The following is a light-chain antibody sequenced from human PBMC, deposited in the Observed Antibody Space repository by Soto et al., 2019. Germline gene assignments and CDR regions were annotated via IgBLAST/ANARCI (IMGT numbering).Light chain of an antibody. CDR2: AAS. CDR1: QSISNY. CDR3: QQSYNTPRT. V-gene: IGKV1-39*01. Sequence: DIQMTQSPSSLSASVGDRVSITCRASQSISNYLNWYQQKPGKAPTVLIYAASSLQSGVPSRFSGSGSATDFTLTISSLQPEYFATYYCQQSYNTPRTFGQGTKV. J-gene: IGKJ1*01.